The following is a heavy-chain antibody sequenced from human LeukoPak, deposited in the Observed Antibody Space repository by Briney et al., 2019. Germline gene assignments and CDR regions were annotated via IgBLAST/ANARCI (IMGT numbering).Heavy chain of an antibody. J-gene: IGHJ4*02. Sequence: SQTLSLTCTVSGGSISSGDYYWSWIRQPPGKGLEWIGYIYYSGSTYYNPPLKSRVTISVDTSKNQFSLKLSSVTAADTDVYYCARLTYYDYVWGSYRFDYWGQGTLVTVS. V-gene: IGHV4-30-4*08. D-gene: IGHD3-16*02. CDR1: GGSISSGDYY. CDR2: IYYSGST. CDR3: ARLTYYDYVWGSYRFDY.